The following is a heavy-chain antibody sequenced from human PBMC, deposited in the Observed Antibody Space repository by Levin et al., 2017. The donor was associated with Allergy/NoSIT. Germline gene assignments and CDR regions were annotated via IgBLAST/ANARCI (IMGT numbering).Heavy chain of an antibody. J-gene: IGHJ5*02. CDR2: IDGDDDK. V-gene: IGHV2-70*04. CDR1: GFSLSSSDMR. CDR3: VRTLTLNWFDP. Sequence: SGPTLVKPTETLTLTCTLSGFSLSSSDMRVSWIRQPPGKALEWLARIDGDDDKYYTTSLKTRRTISKDTSKNQGVLTMTNMDPVDTATYYWVRTLTLNWFDPWGQGTLVTVSS. D-gene: IGHD3-9*01.